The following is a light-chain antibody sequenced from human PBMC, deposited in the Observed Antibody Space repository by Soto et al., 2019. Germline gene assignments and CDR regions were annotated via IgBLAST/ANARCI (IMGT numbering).Light chain of an antibody. CDR2: AAS. J-gene: IGKJ4*01. Sequence: DIQMTQSPSSLSASVGDRVTIACRASQGSSKYLAWYQQKPGKVPKLLIYAASTLQSGVPSRYSDSGSGTDFTLTISGLQPEDVATYYCQKYNSAPLTFGGGTKVEIK. CDR1: QGSSKY. CDR3: QKYNSAPLT. V-gene: IGKV1-27*01.